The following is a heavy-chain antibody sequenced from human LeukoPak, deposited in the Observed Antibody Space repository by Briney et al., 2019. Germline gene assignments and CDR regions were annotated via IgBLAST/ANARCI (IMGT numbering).Heavy chain of an antibody. Sequence: PGGSLRLSCAASGFTFDDYAMHWVRQAPGKGLEWVSGITWNSDTIDYADSVKGRFTISRDNAQNSLYLQMNSLRAEDTALYYCVKDVEHYYGSGSYCDFWGQGTLVTVSS. D-gene: IGHD3-10*01. J-gene: IGHJ4*02. CDR2: ITWNSDTI. CDR1: GFTFDDYA. CDR3: VKDVEHYYGSGSYCDF. V-gene: IGHV3-9*01.